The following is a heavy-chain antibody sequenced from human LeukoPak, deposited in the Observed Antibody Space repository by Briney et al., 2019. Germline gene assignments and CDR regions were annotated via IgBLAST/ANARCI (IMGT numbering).Heavy chain of an antibody. CDR1: GYTFTSYY. Sequence: ASVKVSCKASGYTFTSYYMHWVRQAPGQGLEWMGIINPSGGSTSYAQKFQGRVTMTRDMSTSTVYMELSSLRSEDTAVYYCARDGRENDCSSPSCHQSYFYMDVWGKGTTVT. CDR3: ARDGRENDCSSPSCHQSYFYMDV. J-gene: IGHJ6*03. CDR2: INPSGGST. D-gene: IGHD2-2*01. V-gene: IGHV1-46*01.